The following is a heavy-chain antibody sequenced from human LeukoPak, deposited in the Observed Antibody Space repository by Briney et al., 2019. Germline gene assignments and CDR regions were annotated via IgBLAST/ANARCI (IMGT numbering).Heavy chain of an antibody. Sequence: GGSLRLSCAASGFTFSNYGLSWVRQAPGKGLEWVSGITGSGGSTYYADSVKGRFTISRDNSKNTLYLQMSSLRAEDTAVYYCAKDLRESITMIVVVPDAFDIWGQGTMVTVSS. CDR1: GFTFSNYG. V-gene: IGHV3-23*01. CDR2: ITGSGGST. D-gene: IGHD3-22*01. J-gene: IGHJ3*02. CDR3: AKDLRESITMIVVVPDAFDI.